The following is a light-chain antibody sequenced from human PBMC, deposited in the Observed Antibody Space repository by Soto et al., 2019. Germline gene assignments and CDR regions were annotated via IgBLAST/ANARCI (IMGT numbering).Light chain of an antibody. V-gene: IGKV1-5*03. J-gene: IGKJ1*01. CDR3: QQYNSYSWT. CDR1: QSVSCL. CDR2: KAS. Sequence: DIQMTQSPSTLSASVGDRVTITCRASQSVSCLLAWYQQKAGKAPNLLLYKASRLESGVPSRFSGSGSETEFTLTISGLQPGDSATYYCQQYNSYSWTFDQGTKVDI.